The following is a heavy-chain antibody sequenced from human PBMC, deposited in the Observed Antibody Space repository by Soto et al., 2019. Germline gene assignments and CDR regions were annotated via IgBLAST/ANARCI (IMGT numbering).Heavy chain of an antibody. D-gene: IGHD2-21*01. CDR2: ISWNSGSI. Sequence: SLRLSCAASGFTFDDYAMHWVRQAPGKGLEWVSGISWNSGSIGYADSVKGRFTISRDNAKNSLYLQMNSLRDEDTAVYYCARDPSTYCGGDCYFYDYWGQGTLVTVSS. CDR1: GFTFDDYA. J-gene: IGHJ4*02. CDR3: ARDPSTYCGGDCYFYDY. V-gene: IGHV3-9*01.